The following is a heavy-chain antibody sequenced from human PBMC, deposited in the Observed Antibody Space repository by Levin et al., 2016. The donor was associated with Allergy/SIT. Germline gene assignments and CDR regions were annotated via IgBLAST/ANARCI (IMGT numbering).Heavy chain of an antibody. J-gene: IGHJ4*02. CDR3: ARDLRHYYDSGSYMVYDY. CDR1: GYTFSNYD. V-gene: IGHV1-8*01. Sequence: ASVKVSCKASGYTFSNYDINWVRQATGQGLEWMGWINPRSGDTDYSEKFRGRVTVTRDTSITTVYMEVSSLRSDDTAVYYCARDLRHYYDSGSYMVYDYWGQGTLVTVSS. D-gene: IGHD3-10*01. CDR2: INPRSGDT.